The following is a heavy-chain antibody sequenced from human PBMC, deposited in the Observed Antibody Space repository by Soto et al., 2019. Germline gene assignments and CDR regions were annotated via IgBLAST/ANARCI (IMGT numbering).Heavy chain of an antibody. CDR1: GFTFGDYA. Sequence: GGSLRLSCTTSGFTFGDYALSWVRQAPGKGMEWVGFIRRNAYGGTTDYAASVKGRFTISRDDSKSIAYLQMNSLRTEDTALYYCTRASSLDFDFWGQGTLVTVSS. J-gene: IGHJ4*02. CDR2: IRRNAYGGTT. V-gene: IGHV3-49*04. D-gene: IGHD3-16*01. CDR3: TRASSLDFDF.